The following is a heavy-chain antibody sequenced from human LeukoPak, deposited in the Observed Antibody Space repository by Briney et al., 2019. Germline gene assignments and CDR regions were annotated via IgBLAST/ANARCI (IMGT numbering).Heavy chain of an antibody. CDR2: LSGSSSYI. CDR3: ATEWALAQN. CDR1: GFTFSTST. D-gene: IGHD1-26*01. J-gene: IGHJ4*02. V-gene: IGHV3-21*01. Sequence: GGSLRLSCAASGFTFSTSTMSWVRQAPGKVLERVSSLSGSSSYIYYADSVKGRFTISRDNAKKSLYLQMDSLRAEDTAIYFCATEWALAQNWGQGTLVTVSS.